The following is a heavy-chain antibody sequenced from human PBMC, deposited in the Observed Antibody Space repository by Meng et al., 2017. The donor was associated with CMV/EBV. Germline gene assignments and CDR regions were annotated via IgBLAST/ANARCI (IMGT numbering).Heavy chain of an antibody. Sequence: APVKVSCKASGYTFTGYYMHWVRQAPGQGLEWMGWINPNSGGTNYAQKFQGRVTMTRDTSISTAYMELSRLRSDDTAVYYCARDLKSFDFWSGYSNYYYYGMDVWGQGTTVTVSS. V-gene: IGHV1-2*02. CDR2: INPNSGGT. CDR1: GYTFTGYY. CDR3: ARDLKSFDFWSGYSNYYYYGMDV. J-gene: IGHJ6*02. D-gene: IGHD3-3*01.